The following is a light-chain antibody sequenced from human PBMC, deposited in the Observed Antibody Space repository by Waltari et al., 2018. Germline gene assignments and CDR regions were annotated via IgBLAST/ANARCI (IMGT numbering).Light chain of an antibody. CDR3: QVWDRTTDHPVV. Sequence: SYVLTQPPSVSVAPGQTARITCGGDNIGSISVHWYQQKPGQAPVLVVYDDNDRPSGIPERFSGFNYGNTATLTISRVEAGDEADFYCQVWDRTTDHPVVIGGGTKLTVL. CDR2: DDN. V-gene: IGLV3-21*02. CDR1: NIGSIS. J-gene: IGLJ2*01.